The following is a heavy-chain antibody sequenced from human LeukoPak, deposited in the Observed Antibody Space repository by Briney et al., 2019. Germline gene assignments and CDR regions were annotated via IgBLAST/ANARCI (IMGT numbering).Heavy chain of an antibody. CDR3: ARELLLWFGDPLPQAFDY. J-gene: IGHJ4*02. V-gene: IGHV3-33*01. Sequence: GGSLRLSCVASGFTFSGYGMHWVRQAPGKGLEWVAVIWYDGSNKYYADSVKGRFTISRDNSKNTLYLQMNSLRAEDTAVYYCARELLLWFGDPLPQAFDYWGQGTLVTVSS. D-gene: IGHD3-10*01. CDR2: IWYDGSNK. CDR1: GFTFSGYG.